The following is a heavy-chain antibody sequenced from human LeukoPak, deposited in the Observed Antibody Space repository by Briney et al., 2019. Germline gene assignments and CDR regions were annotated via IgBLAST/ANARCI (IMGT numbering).Heavy chain of an antibody. CDR3: ARDSYGMDV. Sequence: PGGSLRLSCAASGFTFSNAWMSWVRQAPGKGLEWVSSISSSSYIYYADSVKGRFTISRDNAKNSLYLQMNSLRAEDTAVYYCARDSYGMDVWGQGTTVTVSS. V-gene: IGHV3-69-1*01. CDR1: GFTFSNAW. J-gene: IGHJ6*02. CDR2: ISSSSYI.